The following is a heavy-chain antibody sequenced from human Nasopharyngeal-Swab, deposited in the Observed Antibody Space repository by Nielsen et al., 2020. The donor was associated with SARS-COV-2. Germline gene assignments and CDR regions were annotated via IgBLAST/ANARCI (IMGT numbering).Heavy chain of an antibody. CDR3: ARDATYYYDSSGPSGYYYMDV. V-gene: IGHV1-8*01. CDR1: GYTFTSYD. D-gene: IGHD3-22*01. J-gene: IGHJ6*03. Sequence: ASVKVSCKASGYTFTSYDINWVRQATGQGLEWMGWMNPNSGNTGYAQKFQGRVTMTRNTSISTAYMELSSLRSEDTAVYYCARDATYYYDSSGPSGYYYMDVWGKGTTVTVSS. CDR2: MNPNSGNT.